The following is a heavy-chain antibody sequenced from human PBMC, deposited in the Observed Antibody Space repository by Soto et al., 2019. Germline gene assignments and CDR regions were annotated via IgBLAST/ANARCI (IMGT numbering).Heavy chain of an antibody. CDR2: IYYSGST. CDR3: ARAMVVTQNWFDP. V-gene: IGHV4-30-4*08. D-gene: IGHD2-21*02. J-gene: IGHJ5*02. Sequence: TLSLTCTVSGGSISSGGYYWSWIRQPPGKGLEWIGYIYYSGSTYYNPSLKSRVTISVDTSKNQFSLKLSSVTAADTAVYYCARAMVVTQNWFDPWGQGTLVTVSS. CDR1: GGSISSGGYY.